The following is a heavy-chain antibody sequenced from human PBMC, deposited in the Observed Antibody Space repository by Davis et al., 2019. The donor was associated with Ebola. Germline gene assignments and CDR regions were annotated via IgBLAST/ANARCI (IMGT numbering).Heavy chain of an antibody. J-gene: IGHJ4*02. Sequence: GGSLRLSCAASGFTLSTYWMMWVRQAPGKGLEWVASIKDDGSEEYYVDSVKGRFTVSRDNAKNSLYLQMNSLRAEDTAVYYCARGGIAVAVRSGEDYWGQGTLVTVSS. V-gene: IGHV3-7*01. CDR1: GFTLSTYW. D-gene: IGHD6-19*01. CDR2: IKDDGSEE. CDR3: ARGGIAVAVRSGEDY.